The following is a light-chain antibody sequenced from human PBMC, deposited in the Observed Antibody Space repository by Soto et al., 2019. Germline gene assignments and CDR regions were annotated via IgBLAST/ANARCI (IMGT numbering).Light chain of an antibody. CDR3: QQYGSSPFT. Sequence: EIVLTQSPGTLSLSPGARATLSCRASQSVSSSYLAWYQQKPGQAPRLLIYGASSRATGIPDRFSGSGSGTDFTLTISSLEPEDFAVYYCQQYGSSPFTCGPGTKVDIK. CDR1: QSVSSSY. CDR2: GAS. V-gene: IGKV3-20*01. J-gene: IGKJ3*01.